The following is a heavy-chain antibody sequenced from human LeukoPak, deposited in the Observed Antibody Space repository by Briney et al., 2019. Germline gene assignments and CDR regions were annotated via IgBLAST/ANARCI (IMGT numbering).Heavy chain of an antibody. D-gene: IGHD2-15*01. V-gene: IGHV4-39*01. CDR1: GVSISSSNSY. Sequence: SETLSLTCTVSGVSISSSNSYWGWIRQPPGKGLEWIGSIYYSGNTYYNASLKSQVSISIDTSKNQFSLRLTSVTAADTAVYYCARVNPNNFYCSGGSCYSGWFDPWGQGTLVTVSS. CDR2: IYYSGNT. J-gene: IGHJ5*02. CDR3: ARVNPNNFYCSGGSCYSGWFDP.